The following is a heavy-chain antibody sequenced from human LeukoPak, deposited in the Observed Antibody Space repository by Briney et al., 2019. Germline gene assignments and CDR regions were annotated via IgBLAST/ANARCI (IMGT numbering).Heavy chain of an antibody. CDR1: GFTFSSYG. D-gene: IGHD1-26*01. Sequence: GRSLRLSWAASGFTFSSYGMHWVRQAQGKGLEWVAVISYDGSNKYYADSVKGRFTISRDNSKNTLYLQMNSLRAEDTAVYYCAKDGSVRGPRVGAYDYWGQGTLVTVSS. CDR2: ISYDGSNK. J-gene: IGHJ4*02. CDR3: AKDGSVRGPRVGAYDY. V-gene: IGHV3-30*18.